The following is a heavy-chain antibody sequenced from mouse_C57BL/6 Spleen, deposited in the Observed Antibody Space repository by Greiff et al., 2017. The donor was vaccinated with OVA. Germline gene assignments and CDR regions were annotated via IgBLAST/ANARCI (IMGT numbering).Heavy chain of an antibody. J-gene: IGHJ4*01. Sequence: VQLQQSGPELVKPGASVKISCKASGYSFTGYYMNWVKQSPEKSLEWIGEINPSTGGTTYNQKFKAKATFTVDKSSSTAYMQLKSLTSEDSAVYYCARRYYAMDYWGQGTSVTVSS. V-gene: IGHV1-42*01. CDR3: ARRYYAMDY. CDR1: GYSFTGYY. CDR2: INPSTGGT.